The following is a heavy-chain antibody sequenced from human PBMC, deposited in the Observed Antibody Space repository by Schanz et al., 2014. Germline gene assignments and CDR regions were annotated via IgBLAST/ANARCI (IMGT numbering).Heavy chain of an antibody. V-gene: IGHV4-39*01. CDR1: GGSINSNSYY. Sequence: QLQLQESGPGLVKPSETLSLICSVSGGSINSNSYYWGWIRQPPGKGLEWIGNVFYTGTTYTNPSLRSRLTWPVDTSNNQFSLKLTSVTAADTAVYFCARHGPLAGIPLDYWGRGTLVTVSS. CDR2: VFYTGTT. CDR3: ARHGPLAGIPLDY. D-gene: IGHD6-19*01. J-gene: IGHJ4*02.